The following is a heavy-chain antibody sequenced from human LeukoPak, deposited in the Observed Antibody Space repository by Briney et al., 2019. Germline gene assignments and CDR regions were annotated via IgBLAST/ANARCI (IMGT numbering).Heavy chain of an antibody. V-gene: IGHV4-38-2*02. CDR1: GYSISSGYY. D-gene: IGHD2-2*01. J-gene: IGHJ4*02. Sequence: SETLSLTCTVSGYSISSGYYWGWIRQPPGKGLEWIGSIYHSGSTYYNPSLKSRVTISVDTSKNQFSLKLSSVTAADTAVYYCASSLGGYCSSTSCLDYWGQGTLVTVSS. CDR2: IYHSGST. CDR3: ASSLGGYCSSTSCLDY.